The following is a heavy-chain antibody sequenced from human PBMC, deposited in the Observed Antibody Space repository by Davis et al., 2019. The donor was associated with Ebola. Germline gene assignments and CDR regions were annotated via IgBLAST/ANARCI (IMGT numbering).Heavy chain of an antibody. CDR3: ARDSQGITGTEGWFVP. CDR2: IWYDGSNK. J-gene: IGHJ5*02. V-gene: IGHV3-33*01. CDR1: GFTFSSYG. Sequence: PGGSLRLSCAASGFTFSSYGMHWVRQAPGKGLEWVAVIWYDGSNKYYADSVKGRFTISRDNSKNTLYLQMNSLRAEDTAVYYCARDSQGITGTEGWFVPWGQGTLVTVSS. D-gene: IGHD1-7*01.